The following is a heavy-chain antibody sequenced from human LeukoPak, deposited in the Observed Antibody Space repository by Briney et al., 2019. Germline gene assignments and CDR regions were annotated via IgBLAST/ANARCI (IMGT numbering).Heavy chain of an antibody. D-gene: IGHD1-26*01. CDR3: ATSEGPPQWELHDNYYYAMDV. CDR2: FDPEDGET. Sequence: GASVKVSCKVSGYTLTELSMHWVRQAPGKGLEWMGGFDPEDGETIYAHKFQGRVTMTEDTSTDTAYMELSSLRSEDTAVYYCATSEGPPQWELHDNYYYAMDVWGQGTTVTVSS. J-gene: IGHJ6*02. CDR1: GYTLTELS. V-gene: IGHV1-24*01.